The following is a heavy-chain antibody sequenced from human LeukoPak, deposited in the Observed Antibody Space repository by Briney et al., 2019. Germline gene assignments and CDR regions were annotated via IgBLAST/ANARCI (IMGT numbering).Heavy chain of an antibody. CDR3: ARGARGYSYGHFDY. Sequence: KPSETLSLTCTVSGGSISSYYWSWIRQPPGKGLEWIGYIYYSGSTNYNPSLKSRVTISVDTSKNQFSLKLSSVTAADTAVYYCARGARGYSYGHFDYWGQGTLVTASS. V-gene: IGHV4-59*01. CDR1: GGSISSYY. CDR2: IYYSGST. J-gene: IGHJ4*02. D-gene: IGHD5-18*01.